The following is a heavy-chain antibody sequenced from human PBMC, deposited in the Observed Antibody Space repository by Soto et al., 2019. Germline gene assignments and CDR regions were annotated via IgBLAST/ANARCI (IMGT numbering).Heavy chain of an antibody. CDR3: ARFDTYTYYDSLTGYYRSGYFTH. J-gene: IGHJ4*02. CDR1: GFSLSTSGEG. Sequence: QITLKESGPTLVKPTQTLTLTCTFSGFSLSTSGEGVGWIRQPPGKALEWLALIYWDDDKRYSPSLRSRLTITKDISKNQVVLTMTNMDPVDTATYYCARFDTYTYYDSLTGYYRSGYFTHWGQGTLVTVSS. CDR2: IYWDDDK. D-gene: IGHD3-9*01. V-gene: IGHV2-5*02.